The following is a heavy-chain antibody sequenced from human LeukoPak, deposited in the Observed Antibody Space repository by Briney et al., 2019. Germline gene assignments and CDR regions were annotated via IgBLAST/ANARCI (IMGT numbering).Heavy chain of an antibody. CDR3: ASRPQSSSWYGGYLS. Sequence: ASVKVSCKASGYTFTSYDINWVRQATGQGLEWMGWMNPNSGNTGYAQKFQGRVTMTRNTSISTAYMELSSLRSEDTAVYYCASRPQSSSWYGGYLSWGQGTLVTVSS. J-gene: IGHJ4*02. CDR1: GYTFTSYD. V-gene: IGHV1-8*01. D-gene: IGHD6-13*01. CDR2: MNPNSGNT.